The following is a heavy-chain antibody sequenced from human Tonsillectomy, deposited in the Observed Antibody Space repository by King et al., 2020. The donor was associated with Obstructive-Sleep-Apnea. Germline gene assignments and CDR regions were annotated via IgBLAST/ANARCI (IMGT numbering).Heavy chain of an antibody. J-gene: IGHJ2*01. CDR3: ARLVDEYGDYVNWFFDL. CDR1: GFTFSSYS. D-gene: IGHD4-17*01. V-gene: IGHV3-48*02. Sequence: VQLVESGGGLVQPGGSLRLSCVASGFTFSSYSMNWVRQAPGKGLEWVSHITSDGSTRFYGDSVEGRFTISRDNGKNSLYLQMNSLRDEDTAIYYCARLVDEYGDYVNWFFDLWGRGTLVTVSS. CDR2: ITSDGSTR.